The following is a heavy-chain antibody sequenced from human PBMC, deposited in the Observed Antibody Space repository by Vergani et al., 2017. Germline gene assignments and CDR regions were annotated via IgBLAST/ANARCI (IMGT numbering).Heavy chain of an antibody. CDR1: GGSISSYY. V-gene: IGHV4-59*12. CDR2: IYYSGST. Sequence: QVQLQESGPGLVKPSETLSLTCTVSGGSISSYYWSWIRQPPGKGLEWIGYIYYSGSTNYNPSLKSRVTISVDTSKNQFSLKLSSVTAADTAVYYCARSYSGSYYGLLDYWGQGTLVTVSS. D-gene: IGHD1-26*01. J-gene: IGHJ4*02. CDR3: ARSYSGSYYGLLDY.